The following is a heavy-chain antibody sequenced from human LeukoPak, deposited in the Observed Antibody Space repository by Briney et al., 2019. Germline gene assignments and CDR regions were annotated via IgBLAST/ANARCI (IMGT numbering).Heavy chain of an antibody. D-gene: IGHD3-22*01. Sequence: PGGSLRLSCAASGFTFSSYSMNWVRPAPGKGLEWVSSISSSSSYINYADSVKGRFTISRDNAKNSLYLQMNSLRAEDTAVYYCARDTAYYDSSGYGYWGQGTLVTVSA. J-gene: IGHJ4*02. CDR3: ARDTAYYDSSGYGY. CDR2: ISSSSSYI. V-gene: IGHV3-21*01. CDR1: GFTFSSYS.